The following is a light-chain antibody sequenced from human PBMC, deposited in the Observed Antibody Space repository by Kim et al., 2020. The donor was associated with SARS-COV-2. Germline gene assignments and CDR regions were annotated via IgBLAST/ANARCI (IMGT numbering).Light chain of an antibody. J-gene: IGLJ3*02. V-gene: IGLV3-19*01. Sequence: ALGHNLTCTRQGDSLRGNYASWYRQKPGPAPILVIYGDKNRPSGIPDRFSGSGSGNTASLTITGAQAEDEADYYCNSRDSRGNHVLFGGGTQLTV. CDR2: GDK. CDR3: NSRDSRGNHVL. CDR1: SLRGNY.